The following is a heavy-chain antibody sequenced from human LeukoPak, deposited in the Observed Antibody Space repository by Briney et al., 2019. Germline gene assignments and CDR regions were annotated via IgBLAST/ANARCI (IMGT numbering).Heavy chain of an antibody. CDR3: AKEGGNSALDY. V-gene: IGHV3-30*18. D-gene: IGHD4-23*01. J-gene: IGHJ4*02. CDR2: ISYDGSNK. CDR1: GFTFSSYG. Sequence: GGSLRLSCAASGFTFSSYGMLWVRQATGKGLEWVAVISYDGSNKYYADSVKGRFTISKDNSKNTLYLQMNSLRAEDTAVYYCAKEGGNSALDYWGQGTLVTVSS.